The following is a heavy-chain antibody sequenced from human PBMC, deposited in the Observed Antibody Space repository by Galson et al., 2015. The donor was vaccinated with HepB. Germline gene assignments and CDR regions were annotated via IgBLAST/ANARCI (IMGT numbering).Heavy chain of an antibody. CDR3: ARSIFGVVGGFDWFDP. Sequence: SVKVSCKASGYTFTSYAMHWVRQAPGQRLEWMGWINAGNGNTKYSQKFQGRVTITRDTSASTAYMELSSLRSEDTAVYYCARSIFGVVGGFDWFDPWGQGTLVTVSS. J-gene: IGHJ5*02. CDR2: INAGNGNT. CDR1: GYTFTSYA. D-gene: IGHD3-3*01. V-gene: IGHV1-3*01.